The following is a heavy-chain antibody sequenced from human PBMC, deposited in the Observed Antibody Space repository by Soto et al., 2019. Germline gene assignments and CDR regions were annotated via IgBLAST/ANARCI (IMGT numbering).Heavy chain of an antibody. D-gene: IGHD6-19*01. CDR2: IYTGGST. CDR3: ARVGYSSGWFRS. V-gene: IGHV3-66*01. Sequence: EVQLVESGGGLVQPGGSLRLSCAASGFTVSSNYMSWVCQAPGKGLEWVSVIYTGGSTYYADSVKGRFTISRDNSKNTLYLQMNSLRAEDTAVYYCARVGYSSGWFRSWGQGTLVTVSS. CDR1: GFTVSSNY. J-gene: IGHJ5*02.